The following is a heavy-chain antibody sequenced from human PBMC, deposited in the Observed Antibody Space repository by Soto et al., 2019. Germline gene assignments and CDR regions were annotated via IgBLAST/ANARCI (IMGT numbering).Heavy chain of an antibody. Sequence: GESLKISCKGSGYEFTSYWISWVRQMPGKGLEWMGRIDPSDSYSDYNPSFQGHVTISTDKSIATAYLQWSNLKASDSAMYYCARHLYGAARTFDYWGQGTLVTVSS. D-gene: IGHD2-8*01. J-gene: IGHJ4*02. V-gene: IGHV5-10-1*01. CDR1: GYEFTSYW. CDR3: ARHLYGAARTFDY. CDR2: IDPSDSYS.